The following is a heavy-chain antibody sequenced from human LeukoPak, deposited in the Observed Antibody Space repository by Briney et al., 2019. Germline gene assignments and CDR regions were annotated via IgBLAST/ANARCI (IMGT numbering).Heavy chain of an antibody. CDR2: ISYDGSNK. Sequence: QPGRSLRLSCAASGFTFSSYGMHWVRQAPGKGLEWVAVISYDGSNKYYADSVKGRFTISRDNSKNTLYLQMNSLGAEDTAVYYCAKAGYCSGGSCWSDFDYWGQGTLVTVSS. CDR1: GFTFSSYG. D-gene: IGHD2-15*01. V-gene: IGHV3-30*18. CDR3: AKAGYCSGGSCWSDFDY. J-gene: IGHJ4*02.